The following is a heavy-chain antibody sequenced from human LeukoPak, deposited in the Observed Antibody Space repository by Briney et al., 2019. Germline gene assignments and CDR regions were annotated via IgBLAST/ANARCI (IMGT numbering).Heavy chain of an antibody. CDR2: IYYSWST. D-gene: IGHD3-22*01. CDR1: GGSISNKY. J-gene: IGHJ5*02. CDR3: ARDSSSDYYDSSGYQGYNWFDP. V-gene: IGHV4-59*01. Sequence: SETLSLTCTVSGGSISNKYWSWIRQPPGKGLEWIGYIYYSWSTNYNPSLKSRVTILVDTSKNQFSLKLSSVTAADTAVYYCARDSSSDYYDSSGYQGYNWFDPWGQGTLVTVSS.